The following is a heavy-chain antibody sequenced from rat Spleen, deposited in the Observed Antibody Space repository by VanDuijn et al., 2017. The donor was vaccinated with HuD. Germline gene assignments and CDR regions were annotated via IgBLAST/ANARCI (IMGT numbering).Heavy chain of an antibody. D-gene: IGHD4-3*01. J-gene: IGHJ2*01. V-gene: IGHV5-17*01. CDR1: GLSFSNYA. CDR3: ATSRGPNYFDY. CDR2: IIYDGSST. Sequence: EVQLVESGGGLVQPGRSLKLSCTASGLSFSNYAMAWVRQAPKKGLEWVATIIYDGSSTYYRDSVKGRFTISRDNAKNTLSLQMDSLTSEDTATYYCATSRGPNYFDYWGQGVMVTVSS.